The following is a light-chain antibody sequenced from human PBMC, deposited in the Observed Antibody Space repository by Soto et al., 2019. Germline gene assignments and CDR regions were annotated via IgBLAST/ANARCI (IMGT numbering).Light chain of an antibody. CDR3: QQYGRT. CDR2: GAS. CDR1: QSVSSY. V-gene: IGKV3-20*01. J-gene: IGKJ1*01. Sequence: EIVLTQSPATLSLSPGERATLSCRASQSVSSYLAWYQQKPGQAPRLLIYGASSRATGIPDRFSGSGSGPDFTLTISRLEPEDFAVYYCQQYGRTFGQGTKV.